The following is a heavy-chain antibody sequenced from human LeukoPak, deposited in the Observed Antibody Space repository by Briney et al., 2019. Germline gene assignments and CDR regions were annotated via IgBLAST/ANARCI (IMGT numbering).Heavy chain of an antibody. Sequence: GGSLRLSCAASGFTFSNAWMSWVRQAPGKGLEWVANIKQDGSEKYYVDSVKGRFTISRDNAKNSLYLQMNSLRAEDTAVYYCARARYCSGGSCFHLDYWGQGTLVTVSS. V-gene: IGHV3-7*01. CDR3: ARARYCSGGSCFHLDY. J-gene: IGHJ4*02. CDR2: IKQDGSEK. CDR1: GFTFSNAW. D-gene: IGHD2-15*01.